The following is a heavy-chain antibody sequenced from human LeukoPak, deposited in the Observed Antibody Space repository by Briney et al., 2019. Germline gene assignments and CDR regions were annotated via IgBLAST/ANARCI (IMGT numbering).Heavy chain of an antibody. CDR2: IYPGDFDL. V-gene: IGHV5-51*01. CDR3: ARHAATIGVAFDY. CDR1: GYTFSTYW. Sequence: GESLKISCKGSGYTFSTYWIGWVRQMPGKGLEWMGIIYPGDFDLRYSPSFQGQVTISVDKSINTAYLQRSSLEASDTAMYYCARHAATIGVAFDYWGQGTLVTVSS. J-gene: IGHJ4*02. D-gene: IGHD3-16*01.